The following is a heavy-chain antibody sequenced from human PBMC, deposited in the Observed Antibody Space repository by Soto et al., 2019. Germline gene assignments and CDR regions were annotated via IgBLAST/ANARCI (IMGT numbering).Heavy chain of an antibody. D-gene: IGHD1-7*01. V-gene: IGHV4-59*01. J-gene: IGHJ4*02. Sequence: SETLSLTCNVSGGSISSKYWNWIRQPPGKGLEWIGYIYYSGSTTYNPSLKSRVTISVDTSKNQFSLKLSSVTAADTAVYYCARDPGITGTTDYFDHWGQGTLVTVS. CDR3: ARDPGITGTTDYFDH. CDR1: GGSISSKY. CDR2: IYYSGST.